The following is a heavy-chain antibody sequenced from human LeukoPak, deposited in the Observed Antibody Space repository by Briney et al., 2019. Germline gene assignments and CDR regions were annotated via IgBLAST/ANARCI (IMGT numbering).Heavy chain of an antibody. J-gene: IGHJ4*02. CDR1: GGTFSSYA. V-gene: IGHV1-69*04. CDR3: ASADYDFSYFDY. CDR2: IIPILGIA. D-gene: IGHD3-3*01. Sequence: SVKVSCKASGGTFSSYAISWVRQAPGQGLEWMGRIIPILGIANYAQKFQGRVTITADKSTSTAYMELSSLRSEGTAVYYCASADYDFSYFDYWGQGTLVTVSS.